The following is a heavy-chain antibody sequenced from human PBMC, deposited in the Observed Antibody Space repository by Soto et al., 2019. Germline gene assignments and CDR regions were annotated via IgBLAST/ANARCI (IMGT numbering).Heavy chain of an antibody. J-gene: IGHJ4*02. D-gene: IGHD3-3*01. Sequence: PSETLSLTCTVSGGSVSSGSYYWSWIRQPPGKGLEWIGYIYYSGSTNYNPSLKSRVTISVDTSKNQFSLKLSSVTAADTAVYYCARSELDPEWLFPHPGFDYWGQGTLVTGSS. CDR2: IYYSGST. CDR1: GGSVSSGSYY. V-gene: IGHV4-61*01. CDR3: ARSELDPEWLFPHPGFDY.